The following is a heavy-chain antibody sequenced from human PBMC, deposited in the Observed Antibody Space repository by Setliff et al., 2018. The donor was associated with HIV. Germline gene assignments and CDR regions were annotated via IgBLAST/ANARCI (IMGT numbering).Heavy chain of an antibody. J-gene: IGHJ6*02. Sequence: PSETLSLTCSASGDSIRSYYWSWIRQPPGKGLEWIGYIYTGGNSYNPSPNYNPSLKSRVTVSVDTSKNEFNLKLSAVTAADTAVYHCARLMEDDYWSGRYYVYGMDVWGQGTTVTVSS. V-gene: IGHV4-4*09. CDR3: ARLMEDDYWSGRYYVYGMDV. D-gene: IGHD3-3*01. CDR1: GDSIRSYY. CDR2: IYTGGNSYNPSP.